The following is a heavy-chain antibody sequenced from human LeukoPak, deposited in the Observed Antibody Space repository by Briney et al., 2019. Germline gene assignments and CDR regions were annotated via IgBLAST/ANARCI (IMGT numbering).Heavy chain of an antibody. CDR1: GGSISSSSYY. D-gene: IGHD2-15*01. CDR3: ARALQQQGSSDIVVVVAATVWFDP. J-gene: IGHJ5*02. CDR2: IYYSGST. Sequence: SETLSLTCTVSGGSISSSSYYWGWIRQPPGKGLEWIGSIYYSGSTYYNPSLKSRVTISVDTSKNQFSLKLSSVTAADTAVYYCARALQQQGSSDIVVVVAATVWFDPWGQGTLVTVSS. V-gene: IGHV4-39*07.